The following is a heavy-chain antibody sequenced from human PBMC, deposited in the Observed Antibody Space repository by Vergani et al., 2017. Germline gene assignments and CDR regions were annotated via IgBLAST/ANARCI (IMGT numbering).Heavy chain of an antibody. Sequence: QVQLQESGPGLVKPSDTLSLTCSVSGGSMSGYYWSWIRQPPGKELDWIGYMYHSGSTNYNPSLETRVTISGDTSKNQFSLKLNSVTAADTAVYYCGRVADFYGLGSRLLDLWGQGILVTVSS. J-gene: IGHJ5*02. V-gene: IGHV4-59*01. CDR2: MYHSGST. D-gene: IGHD3-10*01. CDR1: GGSMSGYY. CDR3: GRVADFYGLGSRLLDL.